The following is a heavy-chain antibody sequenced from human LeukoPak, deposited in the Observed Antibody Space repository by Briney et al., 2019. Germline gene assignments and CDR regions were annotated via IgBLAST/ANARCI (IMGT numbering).Heavy chain of an antibody. D-gene: IGHD1-26*01. Sequence: GESLKISCKASGYTFTGYYMHWVRQAPGQGLEWMGWINPNSGGTNYAQKFQGRVTMTRDTSISTAYMELSRLSSDDTAVYYCARDSGSYTYWGQGTLVIVSS. CDR1: GYTFTGYY. CDR3: ARDSGSYTY. CDR2: INPNSGGT. J-gene: IGHJ4*02. V-gene: IGHV1-2*02.